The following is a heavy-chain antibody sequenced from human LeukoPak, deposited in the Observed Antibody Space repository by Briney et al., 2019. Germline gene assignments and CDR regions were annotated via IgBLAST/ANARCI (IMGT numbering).Heavy chain of an antibody. CDR3: ARSSGSYFTDY. J-gene: IGHJ4*02. CDR2: ISAYNGNT. CDR1: GYSFTSYG. V-gene: IGHV1-18*01. D-gene: IGHD1-26*01. Sequence: GESLKISCKGSGYSFTSYGISWVRQAPGQGLEWMGWISAYNGNTNYAQKLQGRVTMTTDTSTSTAYMELRSLRSDDTAVYYCARSSGSYFTDYWGQGTLVTVSS.